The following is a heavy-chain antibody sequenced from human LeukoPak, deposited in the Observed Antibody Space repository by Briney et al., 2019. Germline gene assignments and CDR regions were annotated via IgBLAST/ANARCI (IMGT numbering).Heavy chain of an antibody. CDR2: INHSGST. J-gene: IGHJ4*02. CDR1: GGSFSGYY. Sequence: PSEALSLTCAVYGGSFSGYYWSWIRQPPGKGLEWIGEINHSGSTNYNPSLKSRVTISVDTSKNQFSLKLGSVTAADTAVYYCARVQGYCSGGSCYGNDYWGQGTLVTVSS. D-gene: IGHD2-15*01. CDR3: ARVQGYCSGGSCYGNDY. V-gene: IGHV4-34*01.